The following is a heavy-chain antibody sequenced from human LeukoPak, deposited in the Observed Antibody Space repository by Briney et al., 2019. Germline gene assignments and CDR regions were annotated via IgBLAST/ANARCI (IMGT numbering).Heavy chain of an antibody. CDR2: INHSGST. Sequence: SGTLSPTCAVSGGSISSSNWWSWVRQPPGKGLEWIGEINHSGSTNYNPSLKSRVTISVDTSKNQFSLKLSSVTAADTAVYYCARGSLYYDSSGSDYWGQGTLVTVSS. D-gene: IGHD3-22*01. V-gene: IGHV4-4*02. CDR1: GGSISSSNW. J-gene: IGHJ4*02. CDR3: ARGSLYYDSSGSDY.